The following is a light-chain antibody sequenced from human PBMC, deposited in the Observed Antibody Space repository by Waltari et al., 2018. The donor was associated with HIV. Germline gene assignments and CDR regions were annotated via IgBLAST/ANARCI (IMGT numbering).Light chain of an antibody. CDR1: SSNIGAYD. J-gene: IGLJ1*01. V-gene: IGLV1-40*01. CDR2: ANT. CDR3: QSYDNSLRGAYV. Sequence: QSVLTQPPSVSGAPGQRVTISCTGSSSNIGAYDVHGYAQVPGRAPKLLTYANTNRPSGVPDRFAGSKSGTAASLASAGRQIEDEGDYFCQSYDNSLRGAYVFSAGTRVTVL.